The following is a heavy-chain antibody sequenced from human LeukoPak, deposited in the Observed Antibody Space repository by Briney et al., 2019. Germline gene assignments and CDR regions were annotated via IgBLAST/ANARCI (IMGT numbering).Heavy chain of an antibody. J-gene: IGHJ4*02. Sequence: ASVKVSCKASGYTFTGYYMHWVRQAPGQGLEWMGWINPNSGGTNYAQKLQGRVTMTRDTSISTAYMELSRLRSDDTAVYYCARDLYGSGSLDYWGQGTLVTVSS. V-gene: IGHV1-2*02. CDR1: GYTFTGYY. CDR3: ARDLYGSGSLDY. D-gene: IGHD3-10*01. CDR2: INPNSGGT.